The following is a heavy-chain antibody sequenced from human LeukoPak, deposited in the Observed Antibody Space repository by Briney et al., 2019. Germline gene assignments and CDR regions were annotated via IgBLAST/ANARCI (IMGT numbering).Heavy chain of an antibody. V-gene: IGHV3-30*04. D-gene: IGHD6-19*01. CDR1: GFTFSSYA. CDR3: ARDKIAVAGKEFDY. CDR2: ISYDGSNK. J-gene: IGHJ4*02. Sequence: PGGSLRLSCAASGFTFSSYAMHRVRQAPGKGLEWVAVISYDGSNKYYADSVKGRFTISRDNSKNTLYLQMNSLRAEDTAVYYCARDKIAVAGKEFDYWGQGTLVTVSS.